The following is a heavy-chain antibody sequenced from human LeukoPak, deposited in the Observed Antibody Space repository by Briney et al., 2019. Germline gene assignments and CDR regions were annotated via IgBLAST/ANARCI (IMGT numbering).Heavy chain of an antibody. V-gene: IGHV3-7*05. CDR2: INQDGSEK. CDR3: ARGFDGYYGFDI. J-gene: IGHJ3*02. CDR1: GFTLSIYW. D-gene: IGHD5-24*01. Sequence: GGSLRLSCEASGFTLSIYWMSWVRQAPGRGLEWVANINQDGSEKYYVDSVKGRFTISRDNAKKSLYLQMNSLRVEDTVVYYCARGFDGYYGFDIWGQGTMVTVSS.